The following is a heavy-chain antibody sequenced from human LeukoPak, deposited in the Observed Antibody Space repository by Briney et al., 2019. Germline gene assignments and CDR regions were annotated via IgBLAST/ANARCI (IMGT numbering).Heavy chain of an antibody. J-gene: IGHJ3*02. D-gene: IGHD1-26*01. V-gene: IGHV1-2*02. CDR1: YXXIGXX. CDR3: ARDSMGAFDI. Sequence: YXXIGXXXXWGRXXPXQXXEWMGWINPNSGGTKYAQKFQGRVTMTRDTSISTAYMELSRLRSDDTAVYYCARDSMGAFDIWGQGTMVTVSS. CDR2: INPNSGGT.